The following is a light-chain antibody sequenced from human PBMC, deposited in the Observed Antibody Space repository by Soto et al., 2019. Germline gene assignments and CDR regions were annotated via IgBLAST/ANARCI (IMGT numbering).Light chain of an antibody. V-gene: IGKV1-5*01. Sequence: IQLTQSPSTLSASVGDRVTITCRASQSISSWLAWYQQKPGKAPKLLIYDASSLESGVPSRFSGSGSGTEFTLTISSLQPDDFATYYCQQYNSYSFGEGTKVDI. CDR3: QQYNSYS. J-gene: IGKJ1*01. CDR2: DAS. CDR1: QSISSW.